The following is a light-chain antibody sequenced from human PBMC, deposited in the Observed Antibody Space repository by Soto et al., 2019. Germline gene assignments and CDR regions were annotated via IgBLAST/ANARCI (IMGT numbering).Light chain of an antibody. Sequence: QSALTQPPSASGSPGQSVTISCTGTSSDIGGYNYVSWYQQHPGKAPKLMIYDVNKRPSGVPDRFSGSKSGNTASLTVSGLQAEDEADYYRSSYAGSNNFVLFGGGTKLTVL. V-gene: IGLV2-8*01. CDR1: SSDIGGYNY. CDR2: DVN. CDR3: SSYAGSNNFVL. J-gene: IGLJ2*01.